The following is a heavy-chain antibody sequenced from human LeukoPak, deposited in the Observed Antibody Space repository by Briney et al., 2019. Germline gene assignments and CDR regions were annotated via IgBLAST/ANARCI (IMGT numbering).Heavy chain of an antibody. CDR1: GYTFTGCY. J-gene: IGHJ5*02. V-gene: IGHV1-2*04. CDR3: ARGLGYRAVRGVSNWFDP. Sequence: ASVKVSCKASGYTFTGCYMHWVRQAPGQGLEWMGWINPNSGGTNYAQKFQGWVTMTRDTSISTAYMELSRLRSDDTAVYYCARGLGYRAVRGVSNWFDPWGQGTLVTVSS. D-gene: IGHD3-10*01. CDR2: INPNSGGT.